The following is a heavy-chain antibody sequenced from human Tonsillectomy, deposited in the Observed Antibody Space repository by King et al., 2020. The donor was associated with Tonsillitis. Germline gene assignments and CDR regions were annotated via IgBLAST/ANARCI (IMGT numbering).Heavy chain of an antibody. V-gene: IGHV3-30*02. D-gene: IGHD1-26*01. CDR3: EKDAWTHQQYSGYCFDY. Sequence: QVQLVESGGGVVQPGGSLRLSCAASGFTFSSYGIHWVRQAPGKGLEWVAFIRYDGSNKYYADSVKGRFTISRDSSKNTLYLQMNSRRAEDTAVYYCEKDAWTHQQYSGYCFDYWGQGTLVTVSS. CDR2: IRYDGSNK. J-gene: IGHJ4*02. CDR1: GFTFSSYG.